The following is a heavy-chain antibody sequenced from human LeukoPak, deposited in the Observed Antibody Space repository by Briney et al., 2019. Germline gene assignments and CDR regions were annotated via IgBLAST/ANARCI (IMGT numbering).Heavy chain of an antibody. V-gene: IGHV3-23*01. J-gene: IGHJ4*02. CDR2: ISGGDGST. D-gene: IGHD5-18*01. CDR3: ARLGGVSGYSYGPQAEFDY. CDR1: GFTFSSYG. Sequence: GGTLRLSCAASGFTFSSYGMSWVRQAPGKGLEWVSTISGGDGSTYYADSGKGRFTISRDNSKNMLYLQMNSLRAEDTAVYYCARLGGVSGYSYGPQAEFDYWGQGTLVTVSS.